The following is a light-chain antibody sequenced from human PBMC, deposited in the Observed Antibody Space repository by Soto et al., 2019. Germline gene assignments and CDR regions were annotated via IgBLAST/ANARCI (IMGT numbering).Light chain of an antibody. Sequence: QSVLTQPASVSGSPGQSTTISCTGTSSDVGSYNLVSWYQQHPGKAPKLMIYEVSKRPSGVPNRFSGSKSGNTASLTISGLQAEDEADYYCCSYAGTPYVFGTGTKVTVL. CDR1: SSDVGSYNL. CDR2: EVS. CDR3: CSYAGTPYV. V-gene: IGLV2-23*02. J-gene: IGLJ1*01.